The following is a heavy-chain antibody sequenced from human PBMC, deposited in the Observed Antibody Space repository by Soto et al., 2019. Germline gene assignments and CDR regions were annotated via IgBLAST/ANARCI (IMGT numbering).Heavy chain of an antibody. CDR3: ACYYDSSGYYYDY. CDR1: GGSISSGGYY. J-gene: IGHJ4*02. D-gene: IGHD3-22*01. CDR2: IYYSGST. V-gene: IGHV4-31*03. Sequence: SETLSLTCTVSGGSISSGGYYWSWIRQHPGKGLEWIGYIYYSGSTYYNPSLKSRVTTSVDTSKNQFSLKLSSVTAADTAVYYCACYYDSSGYYYDYWGQGTLVTVSS.